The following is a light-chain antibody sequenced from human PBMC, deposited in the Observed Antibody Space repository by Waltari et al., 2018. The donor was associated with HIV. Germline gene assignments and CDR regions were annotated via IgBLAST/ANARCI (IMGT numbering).Light chain of an antibody. CDR3: SSYVGNNIYV. CDR2: EVN. CDR1: SSDVGTYND. Sequence: QSALTQPPSASGSPGQSLTIPCIGTSSDVGTYNDVSWYQPHPGRAPKLMIFEVNQRASGVPDRFSASRSGNTGYLTVSGLQPEDEADYYCSSYVGNNIYVCGTGTKVTVL. J-gene: IGLJ1*01. V-gene: IGLV2-8*01.